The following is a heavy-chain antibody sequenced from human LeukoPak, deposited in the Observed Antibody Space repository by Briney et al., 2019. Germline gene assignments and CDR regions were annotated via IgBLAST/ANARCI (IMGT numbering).Heavy chain of an antibody. Sequence: SGTLSLTCAVSGYSISSGYYWGWIRQPSGNGLEWIGSIYHSGSTYYNPSLKSRVTISVDTSKNQFSLKLSSVTAAHTAVYYCARQGSEWELLGSGSFDYWGQGTLVTVSS. CDR2: IYHSGST. J-gene: IGHJ4*02. D-gene: IGHD1-26*01. V-gene: IGHV4-38-2*01. CDR1: GYSISSGYY. CDR3: ARQGSEWELLGSGSFDY.